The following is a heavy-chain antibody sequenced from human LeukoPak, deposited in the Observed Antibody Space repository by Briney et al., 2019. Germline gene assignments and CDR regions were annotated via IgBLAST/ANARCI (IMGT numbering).Heavy chain of an antibody. J-gene: IGHJ2*01. V-gene: IGHV4-61*08. D-gene: IGHD5-24*01. CDR3: ASSDGYNYDWYFDL. Sequence: PSQTLSLTCTVSGGSISSGGYYWSWIRQPPGKGLEWIGYIYYSGSTNYNPSLKSRVTISVDTSKNQFSLKLSSVTAADTAVYYCASSDGYNYDWYFDLWGRGTLVTVSS. CDR2: IYYSGST. CDR1: GGSISSGGYY.